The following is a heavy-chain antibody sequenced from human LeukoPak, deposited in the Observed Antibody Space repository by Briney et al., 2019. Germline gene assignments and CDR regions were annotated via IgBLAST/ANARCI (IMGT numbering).Heavy chain of an antibody. CDR1: GFTFSSYW. CDR2: IIPILGIA. CDR3: ASADYGGTDY. Sequence: KAGGSLRLSCAASGFTFSSYWMSWVRQAPGQGLEWMGRIIPILGIANYAQKFQGRVTITADKSTSTAYMELSSLRSEDTAVYYCASADYGGTDYWGQGTLVTVSS. D-gene: IGHD4-23*01. J-gene: IGHJ4*02. V-gene: IGHV1-69*02.